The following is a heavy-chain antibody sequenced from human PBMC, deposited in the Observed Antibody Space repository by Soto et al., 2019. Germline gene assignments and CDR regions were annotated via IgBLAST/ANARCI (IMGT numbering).Heavy chain of an antibody. CDR3: ATGDRRYDYRHFGY. V-gene: IGHV1-69*02. CDR1: GGTFSSYT. Sequence: QVQLVQSGAEVKKPGSSVKVSCKASGGTFSSYTISWVRQAPGQGLEWMGRIIPILGIANYAQKFQGRVTITADKTTSTAYMELSSLRSEDTAVYYCATGDRRYDYRHFGYWGQGTLVTVSS. D-gene: IGHD5-12*01. J-gene: IGHJ4*02. CDR2: IIPILGIA.